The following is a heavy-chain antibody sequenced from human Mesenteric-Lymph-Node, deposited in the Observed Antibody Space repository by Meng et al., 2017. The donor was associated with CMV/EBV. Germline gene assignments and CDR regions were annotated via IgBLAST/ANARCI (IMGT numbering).Heavy chain of an antibody. CDR2: IDPTAGHT. CDR1: GYTFSSYN. Sequence: ASVKVSCKASGYTFSSYNMHWVRQARGQGLEWMGIIDPTAGHTSYAQKFQGRVTMTRDTSTSTVYMEMSSLRSEDTAVYYCARDSAGGTNWFDAWGQGTLVTVSS. D-gene: IGHD3-16*01. J-gene: IGHJ5*02. CDR3: ARDSAGGTNWFDA. V-gene: IGHV1-46*01.